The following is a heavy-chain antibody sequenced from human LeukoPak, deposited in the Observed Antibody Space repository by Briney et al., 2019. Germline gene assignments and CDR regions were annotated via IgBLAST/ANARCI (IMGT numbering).Heavy chain of an antibody. CDR2: IYTSGST. V-gene: IGHV4-4*07. J-gene: IGHJ6*03. CDR1: GGSISSYY. D-gene: IGHD3-3*01. CDR3: ARVLRFLEWPYMDV. Sequence: SETLSLTCTVSGGSISSYYWSWIRQPAGKGLEWIGRIYTSGSTNYNPSLKSRVTMSVDTSKNQFSLKLSSVTAADTAVYYCARVLRFLEWPYMDVWGKGTTVTVSS.